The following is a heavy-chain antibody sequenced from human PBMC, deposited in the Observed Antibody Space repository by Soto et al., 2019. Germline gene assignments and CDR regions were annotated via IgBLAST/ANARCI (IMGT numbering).Heavy chain of an antibody. Sequence: GGSLRLSCTASGFTFSSYSMNWVRQAPGKGLEWVSYISSSSSTIDYADSVKGRFTISRDNAKNSLYLQMNSLRDEDTAMYYCARVISMAPLLHTAPGEWGQGTLSTVSS. CDR3: ARVISMAPLLHTAPGE. D-gene: IGHD5-18*01. CDR2: ISSSSSTI. J-gene: IGHJ4*02. V-gene: IGHV3-48*02. CDR1: GFTFSSYS.